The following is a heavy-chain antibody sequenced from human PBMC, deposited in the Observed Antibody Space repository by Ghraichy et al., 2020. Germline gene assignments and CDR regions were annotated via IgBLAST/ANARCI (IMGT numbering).Heavy chain of an antibody. J-gene: IGHJ6*02. V-gene: IGHV3-33*01. CDR3: ARDRITMVRGVIINYYGRGV. Sequence: GGSLRLSCAASGFTFSSYGMHWVRQAPGKGLEWVADIWYDGSNKYYADSVKGRFTISRDNSKNTLYLQMNSLRAEDTAVYYCARDRITMVRGVIINYYGRGVWGQGTTVPVSS. CDR2: IWYDGSNK. CDR1: GFTFSSYG. D-gene: IGHD3-10*01.